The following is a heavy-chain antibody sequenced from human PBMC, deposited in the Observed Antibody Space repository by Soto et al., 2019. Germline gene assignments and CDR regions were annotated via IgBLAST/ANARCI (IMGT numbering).Heavy chain of an antibody. CDR3: ARAGGLLLDY. CDR2: ISYDGSNK. CDR1: GFTFSSYG. Sequence: QVQLVESGGGVVQPGRSLRLSCAASGFTFSSYGMHWVRQAPGKGLEGVAVISYDGSNKYYADSVKGRFTISRDNSKNTLYLQTNSLRAEDTAVYYCARAGGLLLDYWGQGTLVTVSS. J-gene: IGHJ4*02. V-gene: IGHV3-30*03. D-gene: IGHD2-15*01.